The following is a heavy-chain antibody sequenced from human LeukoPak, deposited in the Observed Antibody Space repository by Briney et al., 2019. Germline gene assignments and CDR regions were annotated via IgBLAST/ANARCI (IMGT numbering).Heavy chain of an antibody. Sequence: SETLSLTCAVYGGSFSGYYWSWIRQPPGKGLEWIGEISHSGSTNYNPSLKSRVTISVDTSKNQFSLKLSSVTAADTAVYYCARRVRGSSGRAEFDYWGQGTLVTVSS. CDR2: ISHSGST. J-gene: IGHJ4*02. CDR1: GGSFSGYY. V-gene: IGHV4-34*01. D-gene: IGHD6-19*01. CDR3: ARRVRGSSGRAEFDY.